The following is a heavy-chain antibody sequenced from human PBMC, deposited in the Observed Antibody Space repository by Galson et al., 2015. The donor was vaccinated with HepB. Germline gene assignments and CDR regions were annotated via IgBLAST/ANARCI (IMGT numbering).Heavy chain of an antibody. J-gene: IGHJ4*02. V-gene: IGHV4-31*03. CDR1: GGSISSDAYF. CDR3: ARADRDGYKFASPEY. CDR2: IFYSGST. D-gene: IGHD5-24*01. Sequence: TLSLTCTVSGGSISSDAYFWTWIRQHPGTGLEWIGYIFYSGSTYYNPSLKSRLTMSVDTSKNQFSLNLSSVTAADTAVYYCARADRDGYKFASPEYWGQGTLVTVSS.